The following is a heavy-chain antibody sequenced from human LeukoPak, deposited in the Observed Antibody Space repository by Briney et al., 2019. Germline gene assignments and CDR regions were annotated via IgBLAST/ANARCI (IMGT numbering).Heavy chain of an antibody. V-gene: IGHV4-4*07. Sequence: SETLSLACTVSGGSISSYYWSWIRQPAGKGLEWIGRIYTIVSTNYNPSHKSRVTMSVDTSKNQFSLKLSSVTAADTAVYYCAREVPPSITIFGVDPFDYWGQGPLVTVSS. CDR2: IYTIVST. J-gene: IGHJ4*02. D-gene: IGHD3-3*01. CDR1: GGSISSYY. CDR3: AREVPPSITIFGVDPFDY.